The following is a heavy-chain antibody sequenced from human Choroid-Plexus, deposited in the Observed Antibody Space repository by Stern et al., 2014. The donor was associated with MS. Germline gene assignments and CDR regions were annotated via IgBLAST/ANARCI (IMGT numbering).Heavy chain of an antibody. CDR1: GFNLGSCA. J-gene: IGHJ5*02. Sequence: VKLVEPGGGVVQPGRPLRLSCVASGFNLGSCAMHWVRQAPGKGLEWVAGVPYDGSNKYYADSVKGRFTISRDNSQNTLYMQMSSLRPEDTAVYYCAKDRQYLTYFFDHWGQGSLVTVSS. V-gene: IGHV3-30*18. CDR2: VPYDGSNK. CDR3: AKDRQYLTYFFDH. D-gene: IGHD2/OR15-2a*01.